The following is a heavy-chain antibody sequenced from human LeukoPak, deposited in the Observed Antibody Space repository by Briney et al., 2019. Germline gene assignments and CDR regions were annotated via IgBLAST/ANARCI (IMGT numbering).Heavy chain of an antibody. Sequence: ASVKVSCKASGYTFTGNGITWVRQAPGQGLEWMGIINPSGGSTSYAQKFQGRVTMTRDTSTSTVYMELSSLRSEDTAVYYCANSVANYYFDYWGQGTLVTVSS. J-gene: IGHJ4*02. CDR3: ANSVANYYFDY. V-gene: IGHV1-46*01. D-gene: IGHD4-23*01. CDR2: INPSGGST. CDR1: GYTFTGNG.